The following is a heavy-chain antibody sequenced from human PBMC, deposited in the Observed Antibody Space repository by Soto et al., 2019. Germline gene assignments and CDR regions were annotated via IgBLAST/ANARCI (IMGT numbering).Heavy chain of an antibody. J-gene: IGHJ4*02. CDR1: GFTFCDYA. CDR3: SRAYYDILTGYYLDY. CDR2: IRSKAYGGTT. D-gene: IGHD3-9*01. Sequence: GGSLRLSCTASGFTFCDYAMSWFRQAPGKGLEWVGFIRSKAYGGTTEYAASVKGRFTVSRDDSKSIAYLQMNSLKTEDTAVYYCSRAYYDILTGYYLDYWGQGTLVTVSS. V-gene: IGHV3-49*03.